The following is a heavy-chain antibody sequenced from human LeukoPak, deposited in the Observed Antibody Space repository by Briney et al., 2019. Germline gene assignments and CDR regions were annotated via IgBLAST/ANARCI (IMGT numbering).Heavy chain of an antibody. Sequence: GGSLRLPCATSGFSFSNHCMNWVRQAPGKGLEWVSYITNSGTVYYADSVKGRFTISRDDAKSSLYLQMSTLRDEDTAIYYCARHAYNTGWADDYWGQGTLVTVSS. J-gene: IGHJ4*02. CDR3: ARHAYNTGWADDY. CDR1: GFSFSNHC. D-gene: IGHD6-19*01. CDR2: ITNSGTV. V-gene: IGHV3-69-1*01.